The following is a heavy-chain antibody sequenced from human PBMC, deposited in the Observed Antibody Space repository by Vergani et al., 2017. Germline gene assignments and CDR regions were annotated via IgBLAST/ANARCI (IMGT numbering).Heavy chain of an antibody. V-gene: IGHV4-34*01. Sequence: QVQLQQWGAGLLKPSETLSLTCAVYGGSFSGYYWSWIRQPPGEGLEWIGEINHSGSTNYNPSLKSRVTISVDTSKNQFSLKLSSVTAADTAVYYCARGQDYDILTGYYDAFDIWGQGTMVTVSS. CDR1: GGSFSGYY. D-gene: IGHD3-9*01. J-gene: IGHJ3*02. CDR3: ARGQDYDILTGYYDAFDI. CDR2: INHSGST.